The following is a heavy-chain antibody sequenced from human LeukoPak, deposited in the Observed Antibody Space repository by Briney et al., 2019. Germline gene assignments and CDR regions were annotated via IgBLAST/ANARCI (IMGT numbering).Heavy chain of an antibody. CDR1: GYTFISYY. J-gene: IGHJ2*01. D-gene: IGHD6-13*01. CDR3: ARSDIAAAGIYWYFDL. Sequence: ASVKVSCKASGYTFISYYMHWVRQAPGQGLEWMGIINPSGGSTSYAQKFQGRVTLTRDTSTSTVYMELSSLTSEDTAVYYCARSDIAAAGIYWYFDLWGRGTLVTVSS. CDR2: INPSGGST. V-gene: IGHV1-46*01.